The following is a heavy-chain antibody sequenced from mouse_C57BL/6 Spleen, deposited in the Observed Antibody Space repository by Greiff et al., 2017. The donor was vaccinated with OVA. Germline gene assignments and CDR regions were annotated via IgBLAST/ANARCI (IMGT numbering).Heavy chain of an antibody. CDR2: ISDGGSYT. J-gene: IGHJ2*01. Sequence: EVKVEESGGGLVKPGGSLKLSCAASGFTFSSYAMSWVRQTPEKRLEWVATISDGGSYTYYPDNVKGRFTISRDNAKNNLYLQMSHLKSEDTAMYYCARAVTGTMGGFDYWGQGTTLTVSS. V-gene: IGHV5-4*03. D-gene: IGHD4-1*01. CDR1: GFTFSSYA. CDR3: ARAVTGTMGGFDY.